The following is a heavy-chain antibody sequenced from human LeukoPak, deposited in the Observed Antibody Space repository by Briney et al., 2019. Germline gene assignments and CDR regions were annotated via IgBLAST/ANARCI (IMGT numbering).Heavy chain of an antibody. V-gene: IGHV3-23*01. J-gene: IGHJ4*02. CDR1: GFTFSKSD. D-gene: IGHD3-9*01. Sequence: GGSLRLSCAASGFTFSKSDMIWVRQAPGKGLEWVSIISASGATTFYADSVKGRFTISRDNSKNTLYLQMNSLRAEDTAVYYCAWAYYDILTGYPDFDYWGQGTLVTVSS. CDR3: AWAYYDILTGYPDFDY. CDR2: ISASGATT.